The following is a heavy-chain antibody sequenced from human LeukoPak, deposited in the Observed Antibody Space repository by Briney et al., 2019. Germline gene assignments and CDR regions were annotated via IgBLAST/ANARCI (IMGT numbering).Heavy chain of an antibody. CDR1: GFTFSSYT. V-gene: IGHV3-30*01. CDR2: ISYDGRNK. Sequence: GGSLRLSCAASGFTFSSYTMHWVRQAPGKGLEWVAVISYDGRNKYYADSVKGRFIISRDNSKNTLYLQMNTLRADDTAVYCCARPPSLSIVGATESFDIWGQGTMVTVSS. CDR3: ARPPSLSIVGATESFDI. D-gene: IGHD1-26*01. J-gene: IGHJ3*02.